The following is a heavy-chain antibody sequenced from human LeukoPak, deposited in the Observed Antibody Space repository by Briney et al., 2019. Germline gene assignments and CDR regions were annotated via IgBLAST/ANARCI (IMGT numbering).Heavy chain of an antibody. CDR1: GGSISSDY. V-gene: IGHV4-59*01. CDR2: IYYSGRT. J-gene: IGHJ4*02. Sequence: SETLSLTCTVSGGSISSDYWSWIRQPPGKGLEWIGYIYYSGRTYYNPSRKSRITISVDTSKNQFSLKLSSVTAADTAVYYCARGFYSPHYWGQGTLVSVSS. CDR3: ARGFYSPHY. D-gene: IGHD4-11*01.